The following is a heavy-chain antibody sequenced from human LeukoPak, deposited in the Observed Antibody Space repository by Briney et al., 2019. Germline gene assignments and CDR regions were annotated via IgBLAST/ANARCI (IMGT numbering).Heavy chain of an antibody. V-gene: IGHV3-21*01. CDR1: TFTFTTYS. J-gene: IGHJ6*03. D-gene: IGHD5-12*01. CDR2: ISSTSSYI. CDR3: ATGYSASKRSYFYYMDV. Sequence: GGSLRLSCAASTFTFTTYSMIWVRQAPGKGLEWVSSISSTSSYIYYADSVRGRFTISRDNAKNSLYLQVNSLRAEDTAVYYCATGYSASKRSYFYYMDVWGKGTTVTVSS.